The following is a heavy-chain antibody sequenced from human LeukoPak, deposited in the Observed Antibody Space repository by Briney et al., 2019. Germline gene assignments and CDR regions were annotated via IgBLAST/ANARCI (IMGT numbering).Heavy chain of an antibody. CDR1: GFTFSYYS. CDR2: ISASGGST. J-gene: IGHJ4*02. D-gene: IGHD5-24*01. Sequence: GGSLRLSCAASGFTFSYYSMNWVRQAPGMGLEWVSAISASGGSTHYADSVKGRFTISRDSSKSTLYLQMNTLRAEDTAVYYCAKCVLGRWLQPDYWGQGTLVTVSS. V-gene: IGHV3-23*01. CDR3: AKCVLGRWLQPDY.